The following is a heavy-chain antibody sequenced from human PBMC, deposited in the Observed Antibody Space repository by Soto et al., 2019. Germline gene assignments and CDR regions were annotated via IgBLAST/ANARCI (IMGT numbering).Heavy chain of an antibody. CDR1: GITFSSYG. CDR3: AKDRAGYYDKSGTMDV. V-gene: IGHV3-30*18. J-gene: IGHJ6*02. CDR2: ISYDGSYK. Sequence: QVQLVESGGGVVQPGRSLRLSCAASGITFSSYGMHWVRQAPGKGLEWVAVISYDGSYKYYVDSVKGRFTISRDNSKNTLHLQMNSLRAEEMGVYYCAKDRAGYYDKSGTMDVWGQGTTVSVSS. D-gene: IGHD3-22*01.